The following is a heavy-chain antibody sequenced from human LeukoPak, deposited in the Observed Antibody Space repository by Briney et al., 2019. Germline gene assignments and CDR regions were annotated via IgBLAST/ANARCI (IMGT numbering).Heavy chain of an antibody. V-gene: IGHV4-34*01. CDR1: GGSSSGYY. J-gene: IGHJ6*02. CDR3: ARVQSGATGYYYYGMDV. CDR2: INRSGNT. D-gene: IGHD1-26*01. Sequence: PSETLSLTCAGYGGSSSGYYWSWIRQPPGKGLEWIGEINRSGNTNYNPSLKSRVTISVDTSKNQFSLKLSSVTAADTAVYYCARVQSGATGYYYYGMDVWGQGTTVTVSS.